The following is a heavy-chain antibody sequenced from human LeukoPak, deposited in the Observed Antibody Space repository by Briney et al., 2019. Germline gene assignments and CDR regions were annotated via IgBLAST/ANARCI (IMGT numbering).Heavy chain of an antibody. CDR2: ISAGGAT. V-gene: IGHV3-23*01. D-gene: IGHD1-26*01. CDR3: AKIPTGRREEWFDP. J-gene: IGHJ5*02. CDR1: GFSFSTYA. Sequence: PGGSLRLSCAASGFSFSTYAMTWVRQIPGRGLQWVSAISAGGATYYADFVKGRFTISRDNSKNTLYLQMNSLTADDTAFYFCAKIPTGRREEWFDPWGQGTLVIVSS.